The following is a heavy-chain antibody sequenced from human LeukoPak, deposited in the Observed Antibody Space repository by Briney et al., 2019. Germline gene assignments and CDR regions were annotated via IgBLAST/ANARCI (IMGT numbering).Heavy chain of an antibody. CDR3: ARDKYDFWSGYHDYFDY. Sequence: GGSLRLSCAASGFTFSSYSMNWVRQAPGKGLEWVSSISSSSSYIYYADSVKGRFTISRDNAKNSLYLQMNSLRDEDTAVYYCARDKYDFWSGYHDYFDYWGQGTLVTVSS. CDR2: ISSSSSYI. V-gene: IGHV3-21*01. J-gene: IGHJ4*02. D-gene: IGHD3-3*01. CDR1: GFTFSSYS.